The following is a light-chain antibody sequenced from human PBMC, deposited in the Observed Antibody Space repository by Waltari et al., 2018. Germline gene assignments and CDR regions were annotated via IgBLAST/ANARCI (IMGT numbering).Light chain of an antibody. V-gene: IGLV2-8*01. Sequence: QSALTQPPSASGSPGQSVTIPCTGTSSDVGGYNFVPWYQQHPGKAPKVMIYEVSKRPSGVPDRLSGSKSGNTASLTVSGLQAEDEADYYCSSYAGTNNYVFGTGTKVTVL. CDR2: EVS. J-gene: IGLJ1*01. CDR3: SSYAGTNNYV. CDR1: SSDVGGYNF.